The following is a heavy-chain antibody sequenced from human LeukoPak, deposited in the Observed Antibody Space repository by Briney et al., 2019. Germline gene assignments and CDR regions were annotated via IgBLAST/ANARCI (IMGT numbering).Heavy chain of an antibody. CDR1: GFTFSSYA. Sequence: GESLKISCAASGFTFSSYAMSWVRQAPGKGLEWVSAISGSGGSTYYADSVKGRFTISRDNSKNTLYLQMNSLRAEDTAVYYCAKSGGYYYYYYMDVWGKGTTVTVSS. D-gene: IGHD3-10*01. V-gene: IGHV3-23*01. CDR3: AKSGGYYYYYYMDV. J-gene: IGHJ6*03. CDR2: ISGSGGST.